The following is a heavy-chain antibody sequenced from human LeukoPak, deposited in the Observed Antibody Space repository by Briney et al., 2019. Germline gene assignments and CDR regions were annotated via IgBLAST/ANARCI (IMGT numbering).Heavy chain of an antibody. CDR2: IIPILGIA. CDR1: GYTFTSYD. J-gene: IGHJ3*02. V-gene: IGHV1-69*04. D-gene: IGHD3-3*01. Sequence: GASVKVSCKASGYTFTSYDISWVRQAPGQGLEWMGRIIPILGIANYAQKFQGRVTITADKSTSTAYMELSSLRSEDTAVYYCANVLRFLEWGGDAFDIWGQGTMVTVSS. CDR3: ANVLRFLEWGGDAFDI.